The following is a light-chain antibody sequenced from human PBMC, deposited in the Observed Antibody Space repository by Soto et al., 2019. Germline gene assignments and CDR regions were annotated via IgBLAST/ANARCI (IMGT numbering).Light chain of an antibody. V-gene: IGKV3-11*01. CDR1: QSVSSY. Sequence: IVLTQSPATLSLSPGERSTLPLMASQSVSSYLAWYQQKPGQAPRLLIYDASNRATGIPARFSGSGSGTDFTLTISSLEPEDFAVYYCQQRSNWPSITFGQGTRLEI. CDR3: QQRSNWPSIT. J-gene: IGKJ5*01. CDR2: DAS.